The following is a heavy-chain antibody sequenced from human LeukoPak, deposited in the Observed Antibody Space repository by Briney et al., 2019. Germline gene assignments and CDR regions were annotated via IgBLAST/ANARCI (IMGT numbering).Heavy chain of an antibody. Sequence: PSETLSLTCAVYGGSFSGYYWSWIRQPPGKGLEWSGEINHSGSTNYNPSLKSRVTISVDTSKNQFSLKLSSVTSADTAVYYCARGIGDFWSGCYNRVYNWFDPWGKGTLVTVSS. CDR2: INHSGST. D-gene: IGHD3-3*01. CDR1: GGSFSGYY. CDR3: ARGIGDFWSGCYNRVYNWFDP. J-gene: IGHJ5*02. V-gene: IGHV4-34*01.